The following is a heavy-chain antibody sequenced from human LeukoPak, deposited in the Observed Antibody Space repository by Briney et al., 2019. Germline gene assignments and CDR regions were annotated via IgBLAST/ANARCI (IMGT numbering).Heavy chain of an antibody. D-gene: IGHD4-17*01. J-gene: IGHJ4*02. Sequence: GGSLRLSCAASQFIFSTYAMSWVRQPPWKGLEWVSDITSSGGSTYYADSVRGRFTISRDNSKNTLSLQMNSLRVEDTAVYYCAKVVWKEDDYGDYGPIDYWGQGTLVTVSS. V-gene: IGHV3-23*01. CDR2: ITSSGGST. CDR3: AKVVWKEDDYGDYGPIDY. CDR1: QFIFSTYA.